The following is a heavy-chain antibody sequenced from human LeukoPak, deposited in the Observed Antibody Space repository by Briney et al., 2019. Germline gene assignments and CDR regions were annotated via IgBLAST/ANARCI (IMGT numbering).Heavy chain of an antibody. J-gene: IGHJ5*02. CDR2: INHSGST. CDR1: GGSFSGYY. V-gene: IGHV4-34*01. Sequence: SETLSLTCAVYGGSFSGYYWSWIRQPPGKGLEWIGEINHSGSTNYNPSLKSRVTISVDKSKNQFSLKLSSVTAADTAVYYCARVHSSGYYNWFDPWGQGTLVTVSS. D-gene: IGHD3-22*01. CDR3: ARVHSSGYYNWFDP.